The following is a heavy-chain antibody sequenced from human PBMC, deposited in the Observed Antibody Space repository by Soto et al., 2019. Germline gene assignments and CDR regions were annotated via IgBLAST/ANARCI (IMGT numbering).Heavy chain of an antibody. V-gene: IGHV3-23*01. Sequence: GVSLRLSCAASGFTFSSYAMSWVRQAPGKGLEWVSAISGSGGSTYYADSVKGRFTISRDNSKNTLYLQMNSLRAEDTAVYYCAKRPGYYGDYEMGFGYYYYMDVWGKGTTVTVSS. CDR1: GFTFSSYA. CDR2: ISGSGGST. J-gene: IGHJ6*03. CDR3: AKRPGYYGDYEMGFGYYYYMDV. D-gene: IGHD4-17*01.